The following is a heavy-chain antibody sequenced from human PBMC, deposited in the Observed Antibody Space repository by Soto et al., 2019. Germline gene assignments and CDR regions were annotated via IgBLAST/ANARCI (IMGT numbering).Heavy chain of an antibody. J-gene: IGHJ6*03. Sequence: PGVSLRLSFAASGFTFSDYYMSWIRQAPGKGLEWVSYISSSGSTIYYADSVKGRFTISRDNAKNSLYLQMNSLRAEDTAVYYCARAYYDFWSGSMDVWGKGTTVTVSS. V-gene: IGHV3-11*01. D-gene: IGHD3-3*01. CDR2: ISSSGSTI. CDR1: GFTFSDYY. CDR3: ARAYYDFWSGSMDV.